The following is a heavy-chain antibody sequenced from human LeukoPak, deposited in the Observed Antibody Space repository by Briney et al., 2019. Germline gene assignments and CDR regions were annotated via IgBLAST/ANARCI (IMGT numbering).Heavy chain of an antibody. J-gene: IGHJ4*02. V-gene: IGHV3-23*01. D-gene: IGHD3-22*01. Sequence: PGGSLRLSCAASGFTLSSYAMSWVRQAPGKGLEWVSAISGSGGSTYYADSVKGRFTISRDNSKNTLYLQMNSLRAEDTALYYCAKEATGAYYYDSSGYDYWGQGTLVTVSS. CDR1: GFTLSSYA. CDR2: ISGSGGST. CDR3: AKEATGAYYYDSSGYDY.